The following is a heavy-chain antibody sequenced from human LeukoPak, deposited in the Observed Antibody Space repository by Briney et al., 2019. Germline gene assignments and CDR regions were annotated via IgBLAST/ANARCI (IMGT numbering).Heavy chain of an antibody. CDR1: GFTSTTYA. CDR3: AKEAVYSGYDSPDY. J-gene: IGHJ4*02. V-gene: IGHV3-23*01. Sequence: PGRSLSPSCAPSGFTSTTYAMSWVRQAAGKGMAWVSAMSGSGYSTFHADSATARPTISRDNSKKTLYRQMYSLRSEDTAVYYRAKEAVYSGYDSPDYWGQGTLVTVSS. CDR2: MSGSGYST. D-gene: IGHD5-12*01.